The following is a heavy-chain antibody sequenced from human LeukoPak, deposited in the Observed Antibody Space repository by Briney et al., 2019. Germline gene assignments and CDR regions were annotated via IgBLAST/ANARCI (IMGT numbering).Heavy chain of an antibody. J-gene: IGHJ4*02. CDR1: GYTFTAYY. V-gene: IGHV1-2*02. CDR3: ARDCGYDSQRMNYFDY. Sequence: ASVKVSCKASGYTFTAYYMHWVRQATGQGLEWMGWINANSGGTDYAQKFQGRVTMTRDTSTSTAYMELSSLRSDDTAVYYCARDCGYDSQRMNYFDYWGQGTPVTVSS. CDR2: INANSGGT. D-gene: IGHD5-12*01.